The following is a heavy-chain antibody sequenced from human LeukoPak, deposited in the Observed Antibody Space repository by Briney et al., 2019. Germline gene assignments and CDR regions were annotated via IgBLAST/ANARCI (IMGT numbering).Heavy chain of an antibody. CDR3: ARLRYDFWSGYTAIDWFFDL. CDR2: INHSGST. Sequence: SETLSLTCAVYGGSFSGYYWSWIRQPPGKGLEWIGEINHSGSTNYNPSLKSRVTISVDTSKNQFSLKLSSVTAADTAVYYCARLRYDFWSGYTAIDWFFDLWGRGTLVTVSS. CDR1: GGSFSGYY. J-gene: IGHJ2*01. D-gene: IGHD3-3*01. V-gene: IGHV4-34*01.